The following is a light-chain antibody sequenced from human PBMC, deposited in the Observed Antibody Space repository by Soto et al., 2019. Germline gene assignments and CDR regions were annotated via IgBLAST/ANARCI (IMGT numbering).Light chain of an antibody. V-gene: IGLV2-8*01. J-gene: IGLJ1*01. CDR3: SSYAGSNTPYV. CDR1: SSDVGGYNS. Sequence: SVLTQPPSASGSPGQSVTISCTGTSSDVGGYNSVSWYQQHPGKAPKVMIYEVIKRPSGVPDRFSGSKSGNTASLTVSGLQAEDEADYYCSSYAGSNTPYVFGTGTQLTVL. CDR2: EVI.